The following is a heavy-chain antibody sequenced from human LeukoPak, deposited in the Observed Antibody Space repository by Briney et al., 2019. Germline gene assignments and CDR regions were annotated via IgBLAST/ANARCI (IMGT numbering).Heavy chain of an antibody. D-gene: IGHD1-26*01. CDR2: INPNSGGT. CDR1: GYIFTGYY. V-gene: IGHV1-2*02. CDR3: AREAIAVVGTTIDS. Sequence: GASVKVSCKGSGYIFTGYYIHWVRQAPGQGLEWMGWINPNSGGTNYAQKFQGRVTMTRDTSITTAYMDLKRLTSDDTAIYYCAREAIAVVGTTIDSWGQGTLLTVSS. J-gene: IGHJ4*02.